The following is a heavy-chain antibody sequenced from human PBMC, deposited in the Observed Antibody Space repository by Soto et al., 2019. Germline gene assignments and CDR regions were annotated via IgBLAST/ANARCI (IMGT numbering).Heavy chain of an antibody. D-gene: IGHD1-26*01. V-gene: IGHV4-39*01. J-gene: IGHJ2*01. CDR1: GGSVSSSSYY. CDR2: VYYSGST. Sequence: SETLSLTCTVSGGSVSSSSYYWGWVRQPPGKGLEWIGSVYYSGSTYYNPSLESRVTISVDKSKNQISLKLKSLSAADTHVYYFASLLGGVLDGEPPYWYFDLWGRGTLVTVSS. CDR3: ASLLGGVLDGEPPYWYFDL.